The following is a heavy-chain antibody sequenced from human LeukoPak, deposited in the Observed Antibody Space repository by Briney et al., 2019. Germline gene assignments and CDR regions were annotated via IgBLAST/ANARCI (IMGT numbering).Heavy chain of an antibody. CDR2: ISAYNGNT. CDR1: GYTFTSYG. J-gene: IGHJ5*02. D-gene: IGHD4-23*01. Sequence: GASVKVSCKASGYTFTSYGISWVRQAPGQGLEWMGWISAYNGNTNYAQKLQGRVIMTRDMSTTTDYMELSSLRSEDTAAYYCARDNSIGGRGWWFDPWGQGTLVTVSS. V-gene: IGHV1-18*01. CDR3: ARDNSIGGRGWWFDP.